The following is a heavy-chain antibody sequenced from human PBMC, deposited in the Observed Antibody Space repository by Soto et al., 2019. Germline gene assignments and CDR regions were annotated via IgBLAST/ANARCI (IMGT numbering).Heavy chain of an antibody. CDR2: IYYSGST. CDR3: ARCPRFDPVDENLFAF. V-gene: IGHV4-59*01. J-gene: IGHJ3*01. D-gene: IGHD3-9*01. CDR1: GGSISSYY. Sequence: PSETLPLTCTVSGGSISSYYWSWIRQPPGKGLEWIGYIYYSGSTNYNPSLKSRVTISVDTSKNQFSLKLSSVTAADTAVYYCARCPRFDPVDENLFAFWGQGTTVPFSS.